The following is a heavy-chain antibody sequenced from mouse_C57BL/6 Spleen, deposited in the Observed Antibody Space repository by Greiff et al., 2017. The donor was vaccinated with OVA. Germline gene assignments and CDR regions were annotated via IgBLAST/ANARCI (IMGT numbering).Heavy chain of an antibody. J-gene: IGHJ3*01. V-gene: IGHV5-17*01. CDR3: ARDITTVVAPFAY. Sequence: EVHLVESGGGLVKPGGSLKLSCAASGFTFSDYGMHWVRQAPEKGLEWVAYISSGSSTIYYADTVKGRFTISRDNAKNTLFLQMTSLRSEDTAMYYCARDITTVVAPFAYWGQGTLVTVSA. D-gene: IGHD1-1*01. CDR1: GFTFSDYG. CDR2: ISSGSSTI.